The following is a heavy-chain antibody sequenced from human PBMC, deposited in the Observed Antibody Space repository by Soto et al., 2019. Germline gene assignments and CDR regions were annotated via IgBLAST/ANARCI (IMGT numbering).Heavy chain of an antibody. J-gene: IGHJ6*02. CDR2: LIPIYDEP. V-gene: IGHV1-69*06. Sequence: QVQLVQSGAEVKNPGSSVRVSCKTSGFTFNVYGIHWVRQAPGQGLEWMGGLIPIYDEPNYAQKFQGRVTITADKATATVSLELNSLRSEDTAVYFCARVRDPHLDHYGLDVWGQGTTVTVSS. CDR3: ARVRDPHLDHYGLDV. CDR1: GFTFNVYG.